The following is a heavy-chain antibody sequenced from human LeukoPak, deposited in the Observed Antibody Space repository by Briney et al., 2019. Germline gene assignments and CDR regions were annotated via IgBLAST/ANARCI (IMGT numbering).Heavy chain of an antibody. V-gene: IGHV3-30-3*01. CDR2: ISYDGSNK. D-gene: IGHD3-9*01. CDR3: AKGSDFDWLLPPNYYYGMDV. CDR1: GFTFSSYA. J-gene: IGHJ6*02. Sequence: GGSLRLSCAASGFTFSSYAMHWVRQAPGKGLEWVAVISYDGSNKYYADSVKGRFTISRDNSKNTLYLQMNSLRAEDTAVYYCAKGSDFDWLLPPNYYYGMDVWGQGTTVTVSS.